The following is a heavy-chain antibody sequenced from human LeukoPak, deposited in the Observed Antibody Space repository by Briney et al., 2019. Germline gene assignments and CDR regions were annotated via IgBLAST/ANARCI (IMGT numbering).Heavy chain of an antibody. Sequence: GSMLLSSAASAVSCIGHWMNCFRQPPEKGLQCVDNIKADGIEKYYVDNVKGRFPNSRDHANMTVDLQMDNLRAEDTAMYYCAYRTNFEYWGQGALVIVSS. D-gene: IGHD1-26*01. CDR2: IKADGIEK. J-gene: IGHJ4*02. CDR1: AVSCIGHW. CDR3: AYRTNFEY. V-gene: IGHV3-7*05.